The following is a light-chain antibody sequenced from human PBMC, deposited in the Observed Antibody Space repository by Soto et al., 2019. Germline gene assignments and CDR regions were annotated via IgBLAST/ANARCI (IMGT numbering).Light chain of an antibody. Sequence: QSALTQPASVSGSPGQSITIPCTGTSSDVGGYKYVSWYQQVPGKVPKLIIFEVHNRPSGISNRFSGSKSGNTASLTISGLQAEDEADYYCSSYTSSSTLDVFGTGTKVTVL. CDR1: SSDVGGYKY. V-gene: IGLV2-14*01. CDR3: SSYTSSSTLDV. J-gene: IGLJ1*01. CDR2: EVH.